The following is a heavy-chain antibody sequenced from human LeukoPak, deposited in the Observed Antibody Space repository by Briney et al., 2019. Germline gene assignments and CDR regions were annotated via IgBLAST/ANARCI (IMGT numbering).Heavy chain of an antibody. CDR1: GYSISSGYY. CDR3: ARAQDQGFDY. CDR2: IYHSGST. V-gene: IGHV4-38-2*02. D-gene: IGHD2-15*01. J-gene: IGHJ4*02. Sequence: SETLSLTCTVSGYSISSGYYWGWIRQPPGKGLEWIGSIYHSGSTYYNPSLKGRVTISVDTSKNQFSLKLSSVTAADTAVYYCARAQDQGFDYWGQGTLVTVSS.